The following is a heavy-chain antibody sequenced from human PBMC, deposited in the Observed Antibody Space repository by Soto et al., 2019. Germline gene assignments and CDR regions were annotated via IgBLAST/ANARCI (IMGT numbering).Heavy chain of an antibody. Sequence: QVQLQESGPGLVKPSQTLSLTCNVSGGSISSGGYYWSWIRQHPGKGLEWIGYNYYSGSTYYNPSLKSRVTLSVDTSKNQFSLKLSSVTAADTAVYYCAREISYYDSSGYYYVYFDYWGQGTLVTVSS. D-gene: IGHD3-22*01. CDR2: NYYSGST. CDR3: AREISYYDSSGYYYVYFDY. J-gene: IGHJ4*02. CDR1: GGSISSGGYY. V-gene: IGHV4-31*03.